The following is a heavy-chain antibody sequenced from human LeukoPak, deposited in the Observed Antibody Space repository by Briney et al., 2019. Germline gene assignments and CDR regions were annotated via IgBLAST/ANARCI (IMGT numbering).Heavy chain of an antibody. V-gene: IGHV1-69*06. J-gene: IGHJ6*03. CDR2: IIPIFGTA. CDR1: GGTFSSYA. CDR3: AREGAAAGTPLKLYYMDV. Sequence: SVKVSCKASGGTFSSYAISWVRQAPGQGLEWMGGIIPIFGTANYAQKFQGRVTITADKSTSTAYMELSSLRSEDTAVYYCAREGAAAGTPLKLYYMDVWGKGTTVTVSS. D-gene: IGHD6-13*01.